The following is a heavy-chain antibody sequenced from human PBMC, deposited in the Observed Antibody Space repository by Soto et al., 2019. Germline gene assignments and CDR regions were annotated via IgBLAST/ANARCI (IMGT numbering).Heavy chain of an antibody. D-gene: IGHD5-18*01. Sequence: GGSLRLSCAASGFSFNTYGMYWVRQAPDKGLEWVAAISYDGSNQYHADSVKGRFTISRDNSKSTLYLQMNSLRVEDTAVYYCAKDIVKYTYGACDYWGQGALVTVSS. J-gene: IGHJ4*02. CDR1: GFSFNTYG. CDR2: ISYDGSNQ. CDR3: AKDIVKYTYGACDY. V-gene: IGHV3-30*18.